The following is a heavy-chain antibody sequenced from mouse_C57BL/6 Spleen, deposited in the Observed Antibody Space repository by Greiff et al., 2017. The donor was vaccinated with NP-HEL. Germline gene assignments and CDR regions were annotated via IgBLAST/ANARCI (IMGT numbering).Heavy chain of an antibody. Sequence: QVQLQQPGAELVRPGSSVKLSCKASGYTFTSYWMDWVKQRPGQGLEWIGNIYPSDSETHYNQKFKDKATLTVDKSSSTAYMQLSSLTSGDSAFYYCARTDSRMDDWGQGTSVTVSS. V-gene: IGHV1-61*01. J-gene: IGHJ4*01. CDR2: IYPSDSET. CDR1: GYTFTSYW. CDR3: ARTDSRMDD.